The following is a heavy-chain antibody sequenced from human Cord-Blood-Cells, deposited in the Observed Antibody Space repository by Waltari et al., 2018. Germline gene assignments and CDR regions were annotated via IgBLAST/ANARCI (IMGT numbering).Heavy chain of an antibody. D-gene: IGHD4-17*01. CDR1: GYTFTSYY. CDR2: INPRGGST. Sequence: QVQLVQSGAEVKKPGASVKVSCKASGYTFTSYYMHWVRQAPGQGLEWMGIINPRGGSTSYAQKVQGRVTMTRDTSTRTVYMELSSLRSEDTAVYYCARGGWHDYGDYGGDYWGQGTLVTVSS. CDR3: ARGGWHDYGDYGGDY. V-gene: IGHV1-46*01. J-gene: IGHJ4*02.